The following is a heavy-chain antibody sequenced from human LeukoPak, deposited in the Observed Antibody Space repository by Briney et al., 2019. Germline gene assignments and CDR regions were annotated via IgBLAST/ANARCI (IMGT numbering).Heavy chain of an antibody. J-gene: IGHJ4*02. D-gene: IGHD6-13*01. CDR3: ARMGAAAGLFDY. CDR1: GFSLSTSGMC. V-gene: IGHV2-70*11. CDR2: IDWDDDK. Sequence: SGPTLVNTTESLTLTCSFPGFSLSTSGMCVSWIRQPPGKALEWLARIDWDDDKYYSTSLKTRLTISKDTSKNQVVLTMTNMDPVDTATYYCARMGAAAGLFDYWGQGTLVTVSS.